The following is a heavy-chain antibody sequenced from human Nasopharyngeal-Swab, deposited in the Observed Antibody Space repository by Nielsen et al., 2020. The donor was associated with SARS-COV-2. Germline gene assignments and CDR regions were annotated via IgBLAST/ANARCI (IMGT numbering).Heavy chain of an antibody. V-gene: IGHV3-11*04. CDR2: ISSSGSTV. Sequence: GESLKISCAASGFTFSDYYMSRIRQAPGKGLEWVSYISSSGSTVYYADSVKGRFTISRDNAKNSLYLQMNSLRAEDTAVYYCARARAAIYDFWSGYYPRDLNGMDVWGQGTTVTVSS. J-gene: IGHJ6*02. D-gene: IGHD3-3*01. CDR1: GFTFSDYY. CDR3: ARARAAIYDFWSGYYPRDLNGMDV.